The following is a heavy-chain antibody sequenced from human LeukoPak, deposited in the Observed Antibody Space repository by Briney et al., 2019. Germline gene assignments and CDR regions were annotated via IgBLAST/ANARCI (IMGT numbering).Heavy chain of an antibody. CDR1: GFTFSSYT. CDR2: ITSSSSYI. J-gene: IGHJ4*02. CDR3: ARDLSNNWETDY. Sequence: GGSLRLSCAASGFTFSSYTMNWVRQAPGKGPEWVSSITSSSSYIYYADSVKGRFTISRDNARNSLYLQMNSLRAEDTAVYFCARDLSNNWETDYWGQGTLVTVSS. D-gene: IGHD1-1*01. V-gene: IGHV3-21*01.